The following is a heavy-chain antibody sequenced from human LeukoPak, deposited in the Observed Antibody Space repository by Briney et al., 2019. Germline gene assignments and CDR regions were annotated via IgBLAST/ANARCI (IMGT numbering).Heavy chain of an antibody. CDR2: IYYSGST. CDR3: ARGYYDSSGWEWYFDL. J-gene: IGHJ2*01. Sequence: SETLSLTCTVSGGSISSYYWGWIRQPPGKGLEWIGSIYYSGSTYYNPSLKSRVTISVDTSKNQFSLKLSSVTAADTAVYYCARGYYDSSGWEWYFDLWGRGTLVTVSS. D-gene: IGHD3-22*01. CDR1: GGSISSYY. V-gene: IGHV4-39*07.